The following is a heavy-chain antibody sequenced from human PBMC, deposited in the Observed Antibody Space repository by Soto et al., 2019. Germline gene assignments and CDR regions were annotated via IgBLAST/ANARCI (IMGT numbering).Heavy chain of an antibody. CDR1: GYTFTSYG. D-gene: IGHD2-2*01. J-gene: IGHJ4*02. Sequence: QVQLVQSGAEVKKPGASVKVSCKASGYTFTSYGISWVRQAPGQGLEWMGWSSACNGNTNYAQKLQGRVTMTTDTPTRTAYMELRSLRSDDTAVYYCASSYCNSTSCYLYYFDYWGQGTLVTVSS. CDR3: ASSYCNSTSCYLYYFDY. V-gene: IGHV1-18*01. CDR2: SSACNGNT.